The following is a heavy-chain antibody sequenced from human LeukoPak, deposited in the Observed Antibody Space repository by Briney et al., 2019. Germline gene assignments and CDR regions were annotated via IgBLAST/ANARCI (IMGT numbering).Heavy chain of an antibody. V-gene: IGHV3-48*01. J-gene: IGHJ4*02. CDR3: ARDLYGDYVVDY. CDR1: GFTFSSYS. CDR2: ISSSGRTI. Sequence: GGSLRLSCAASGFTFSSYSVNWVRQAPGKGLEWVSYISSSGRTIYYADSVRGRFTISRDNAKNSLYLQMNSLRAEDTAVYYCARDLYGDYVVDYWGQGTLVTVSS. D-gene: IGHD4-17*01.